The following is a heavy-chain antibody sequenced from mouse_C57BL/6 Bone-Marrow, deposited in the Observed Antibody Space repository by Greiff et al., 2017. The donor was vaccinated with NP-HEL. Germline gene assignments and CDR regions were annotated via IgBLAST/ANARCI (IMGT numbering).Heavy chain of an antibody. V-gene: IGHV1-15*01. CDR1: GYTFTDYE. Sequence: QVQLKESGAELVRPGASVTLSCKASGYTFTDYEMHWVKQTPVHGLEWIGAIDPETGGTAYNQKFKGKAILTADKSSSTAYMELRSLTSEDSAVYYCTRPINLPITTVVAKDYWGQGTTLTVSS. CDR3: TRPINLPITTVVAKDY. CDR2: IDPETGGT. D-gene: IGHD1-1*01. J-gene: IGHJ2*01.